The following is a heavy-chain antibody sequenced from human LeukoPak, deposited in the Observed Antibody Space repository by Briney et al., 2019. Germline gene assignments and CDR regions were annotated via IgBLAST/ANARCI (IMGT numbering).Heavy chain of an antibody. V-gene: IGHV3-23*01. J-gene: IGHJ6*03. D-gene: IGHD2-2*01. CDR3: XXXXXXCXSTSCPANYYYYYYMDV. CDR2: ISGSGGST. Sequence: GSLXLSCAASGFTFSSYAMSWVRQAPGKGLEWVSAISGSGGSTYYADSVKGRFTISRDNSKSTVYLQMNSLRAEETDVYYSXXXXXXCXSTSCPANYYYYYYMDVWGKGTTVTVSS. CDR1: GFTFSSYA.